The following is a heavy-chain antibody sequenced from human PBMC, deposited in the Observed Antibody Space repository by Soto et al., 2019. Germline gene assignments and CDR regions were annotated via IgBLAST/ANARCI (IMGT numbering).Heavy chain of an antibody. J-gene: IGHJ6*02. CDR1: GDNFKKNV. CDR3: ARGPFRTSAMDV. V-gene: IGHV1-69*10. Sequence: GAAVTVSYKPSGDNFKKNVFTWVRQAPGQGREWMGGTIPSLGKTHYIQKFQDRVTITVDHGTRTVYMEVRDLTAEDTGIYYCARGPFRTSAMDVWGQGTTVTVSS. CDR2: TIPSLGKT.